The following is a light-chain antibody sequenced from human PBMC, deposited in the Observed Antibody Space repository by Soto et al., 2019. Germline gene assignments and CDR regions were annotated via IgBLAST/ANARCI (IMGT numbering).Light chain of an antibody. CDR3: QVWDITTDHYV. V-gene: IGLV3-21*04. Sequence: SYELTQPPSVSVAPEQTARLTCRGDNIGSKRVHWYRQKPGQAPVLVIYYDSDRASGIPERFSGSNSGNTATLTINRVEAEDEAEYYCQVWDITTDHYVFGTGTKLTVL. J-gene: IGLJ1*01. CDR1: NIGSKR. CDR2: YDS.